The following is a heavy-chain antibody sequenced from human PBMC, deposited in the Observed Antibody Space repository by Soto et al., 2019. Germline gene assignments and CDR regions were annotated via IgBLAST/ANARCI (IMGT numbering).Heavy chain of an antibody. D-gene: IGHD4-17*01. CDR2: IRSKAYGGTT. J-gene: IGHJ4*02. CDR1: VFTFGDYA. V-gene: IGHV3-49*03. CDR3: TRFLLMTTVTAFEY. Sequence: SLRLSCKASVFTFGDYAMICFRRGPVKVLEWLGFIRSKAYGGTTEYAASVKGRFTISRDDSKSIAYLQMNSLKTEDTAVYYCTRFLLMTTVTAFEYWGQGTLVTVSS.